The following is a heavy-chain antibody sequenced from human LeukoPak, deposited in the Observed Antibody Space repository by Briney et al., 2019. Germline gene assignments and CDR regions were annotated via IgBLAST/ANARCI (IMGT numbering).Heavy chain of an antibody. D-gene: IGHD2-2*01. CDR1: GGTFNSYA. Sequence: SVKVSCKASGGTFNSYAISWVRQAPGQGLEWMGGLIPIFGTPNYAQRFQDRVTITADESTSTAYMELSSLRSEDTAVYYCARDPSLYCSSTSCPPPGFRFDPWGQGTLVTVSS. J-gene: IGHJ5*02. V-gene: IGHV1-69*13. CDR3: ARDPSLYCSSTSCPPPGFRFDP. CDR2: LIPIFGTP.